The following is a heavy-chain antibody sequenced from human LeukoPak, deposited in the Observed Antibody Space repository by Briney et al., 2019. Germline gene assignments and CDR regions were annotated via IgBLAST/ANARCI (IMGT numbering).Heavy chain of an antibody. CDR1: GFSLYNYA. CDR2: IKPDGSEK. D-gene: IGHD6-19*01. Sequence: PGGSLRLSCAASGFSLYNYAVNWVRQAPGKGLECVANIKPDGSEKHYVDSVEGRFTISRDNAKNSLFLQMNSLRAEDTAVYYCARGRMAVAGSYEYWGQGTLVTVSS. CDR3: ARGRMAVAGSYEY. J-gene: IGHJ4*02. V-gene: IGHV3-7*05.